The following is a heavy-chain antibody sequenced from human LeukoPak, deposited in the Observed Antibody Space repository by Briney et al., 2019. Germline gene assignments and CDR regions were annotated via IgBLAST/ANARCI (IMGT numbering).Heavy chain of an antibody. CDR1: GGSISSGSYY. V-gene: IGHV4-61*02. Sequence: NPSETLSLTCTVSGGSISSGSYYWSWIRQPAGKGLEWIGRIYTSGSTNYNPSLKSRVTISVDTSKNQFSLKLSSVTAADTAVYYCAREPRGYYDILTGHASPYMDVWGKGTTVTVSS. CDR3: AREPRGYYDILTGHASPYMDV. D-gene: IGHD3-9*01. CDR2: IYTSGST. J-gene: IGHJ6*03.